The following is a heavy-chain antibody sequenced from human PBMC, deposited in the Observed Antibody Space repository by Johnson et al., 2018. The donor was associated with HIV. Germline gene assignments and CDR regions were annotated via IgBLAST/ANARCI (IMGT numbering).Heavy chain of an antibody. J-gene: IGHJ3*02. D-gene: IGHD3-3*01. CDR1: GFTFSDYY. Sequence: QVQLVESGGGLVKPGGSLRLSCAVSGFTFSDYYMSWIRQAPGKGLEWVSRINSDGSSTSYADSVKGRFTTSSENAKNSLYLQMNSLRVEDTAVYHGARDRRQFLEWLRDGFDIWGQGTMVTVSS. CDR2: INSDGSST. V-gene: IGHV3-11*04. CDR3: ARDRRQFLEWLRDGFDI.